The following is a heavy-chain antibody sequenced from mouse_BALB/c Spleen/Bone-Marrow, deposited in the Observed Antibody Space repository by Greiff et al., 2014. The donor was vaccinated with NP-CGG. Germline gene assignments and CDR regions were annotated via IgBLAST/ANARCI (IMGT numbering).Heavy chain of an antibody. CDR3: ARDGYGRYFDV. Sequence: VQLQQSGPELVKPGASVKISCKASGYSFTDYTMNWVRQSHGKNLEWIGLINPYNGGSTYNQKFKGTATLTVDRSSSTAYMELLSLTSDDSAVYYCARDGYGRYFDVWGAGTTVTVSS. CDR1: GYSFTDYT. D-gene: IGHD2-2*01. CDR2: INPYNGGS. V-gene: IGHV1-26*01. J-gene: IGHJ1*01.